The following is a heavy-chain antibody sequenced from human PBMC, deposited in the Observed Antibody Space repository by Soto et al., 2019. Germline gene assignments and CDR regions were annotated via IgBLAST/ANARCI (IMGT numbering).Heavy chain of an antibody. V-gene: IGHV3-9*01. CDR3: AKAGSYDSSLDY. D-gene: IGHD3-22*01. CDR1: GFTFDDYA. J-gene: IGHJ4*02. Sequence: PGGSLRLSCAASGFTFDDYAMHWVRQAPGKGLEWVSGISWNSGSIGYADSVKGRFTISRDNAKNSLYLQMNSLRAEDTALYYCAKAGSYDSSLDYWGQGTLVTVSS. CDR2: ISWNSGSI.